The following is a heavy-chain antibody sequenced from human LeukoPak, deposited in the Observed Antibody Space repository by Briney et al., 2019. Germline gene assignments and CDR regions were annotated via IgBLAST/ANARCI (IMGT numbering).Heavy chain of an antibody. V-gene: IGHV5-51*01. CDR1: GYSFTSYW. D-gene: IGHD3-10*01. CDR2: IYPGDSDT. Sequence: GESLKISGKGSGYSFTSYWIGWVRQMPGKGLEWMGIIYPGDSDTRYSPSFQGQVTISADKSISTAYLQWSSLKASDTAMYYCARSYYYGSGSYLDPGLDYWGQGTLVTVSS. J-gene: IGHJ4*02. CDR3: ARSYYYGSGSYLDPGLDY.